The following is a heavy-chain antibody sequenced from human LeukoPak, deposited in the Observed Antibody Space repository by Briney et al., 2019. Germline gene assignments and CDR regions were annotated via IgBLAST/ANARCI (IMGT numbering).Heavy chain of an antibody. D-gene: IGHD3-3*01. CDR3: ARDAQYYDFWSGYYVPGWFDP. CDR2: INPNSGGT. J-gene: IGHJ5*02. CDR1: GYTFTGYY. Sequence: ASVKVSCKASGYTFTGYYMHWARQAPGQGLEWMGWINPNSGGTNYAQKFQGRVTMTRDTSISTAYMELSRLRSDDTAVYYCARDAQYYDFWSGYYVPGWFDPWGQGTLVSVSS. V-gene: IGHV1-2*02.